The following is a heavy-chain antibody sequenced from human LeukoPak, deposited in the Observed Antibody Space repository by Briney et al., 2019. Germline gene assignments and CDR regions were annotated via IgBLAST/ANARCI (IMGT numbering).Heavy chain of an antibody. CDR2: INPNSGGT. Sequence: ASVKVSCKASGYTFTGYYMHWVRQAPGQGLEWMGWINPNSGGTNYAQKFQGGVTMTRDTSISTAYMELSRLRSDDTAVYYCARVGAPGYSSGNFDYWGQGTLVTVSS. CDR3: ARVGAPGYSSGNFDY. D-gene: IGHD6-19*01. J-gene: IGHJ4*02. V-gene: IGHV1-2*02. CDR1: GYTFTGYY.